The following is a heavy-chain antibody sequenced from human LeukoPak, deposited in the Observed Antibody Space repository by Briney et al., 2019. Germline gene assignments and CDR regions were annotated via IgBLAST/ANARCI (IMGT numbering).Heavy chain of an antibody. CDR1: GGSISSSSYY. D-gene: IGHD6-13*01. CDR2: IYYSGST. J-gene: IGHJ4*02. Sequence: SETPSLTCTVSGGSISSSSYYWGWIRQPPGKGLEWIGSIYYSGSTYYNPSLKSRVTISVDTSKNQFSLKLSSVTAADTAVYYCARHDSSSWYRFDYWGQGTLVTVSS. CDR3: ARHDSSSWYRFDY. V-gene: IGHV4-39*01.